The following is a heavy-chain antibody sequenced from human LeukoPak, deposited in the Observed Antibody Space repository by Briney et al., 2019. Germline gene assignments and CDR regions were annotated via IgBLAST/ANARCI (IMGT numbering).Heavy chain of an antibody. CDR3: ARADGSGVNWFDP. CDR1: GGSISSYY. D-gene: IGHD3-10*01. V-gene: IGHV4-59*01. Sequence: SETLSLTCTVSGGSISSYYWSWIRQPPGKGLEWIGYIYYSGSTNYNPSLKSRVTISVDTSKNQFSLKLSSVTAADTAVYYCARADGSGVNWFDPWGQGTLVTVSS. J-gene: IGHJ5*02. CDR2: IYYSGST.